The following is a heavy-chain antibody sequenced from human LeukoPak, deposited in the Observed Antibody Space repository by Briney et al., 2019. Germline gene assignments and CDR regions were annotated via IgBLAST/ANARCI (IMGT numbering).Heavy chain of an antibody. V-gene: IGHV4-39*02. CDR2: IYYSRHT. D-gene: IGHD5-24*01. CDR3: ARDGDGYNSETDFDY. CDR1: GGSISSSSYY. Sequence: SETLSLTCTVSGGSISSSSYYWGWIRQPPGKGLEWIGSIYYSRHTYYNPSLKIRVTISVDTSKNQFSLKLSSVTAEDTAVYYCARDGDGYNSETDFDYWGQGTLVTVSS. J-gene: IGHJ4*02.